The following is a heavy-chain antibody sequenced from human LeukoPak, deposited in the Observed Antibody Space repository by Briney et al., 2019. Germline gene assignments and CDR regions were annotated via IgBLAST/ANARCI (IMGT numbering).Heavy chain of an antibody. J-gene: IGHJ4*02. CDR2: ISYDGSNK. CDR1: GFTFSSYG. V-gene: IGHV3-30*18. CDR3: AKGGKWDVTPFDY. D-gene: IGHD1-26*01. Sequence: GGSLRLSCAASGFTFSSYGMHWVRQAPGKGLEWVAVISYDGSNKYYADSVKGRFTISRDNSKNTLYLQMNSLRAEDTAVYYCAKGGKWDVTPFDYWGQGTLVTVSS.